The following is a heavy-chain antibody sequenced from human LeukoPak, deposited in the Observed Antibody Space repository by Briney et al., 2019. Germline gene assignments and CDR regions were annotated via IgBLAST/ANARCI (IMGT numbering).Heavy chain of an antibody. CDR2: VYYNGSA. Sequence: PSEPLSLTCTVSGDSINYYYWSWIRQSPGKGLEWIGYVYYNGSAKYNPSLKSRVTISVDMSKNQFSLKVSSVTAADTAIYYCARKGGHFDYWGQGTLVTVSS. J-gene: IGHJ4*02. CDR1: GDSINYYY. D-gene: IGHD2-15*01. CDR3: ARKGGHFDY. V-gene: IGHV4-59*01.